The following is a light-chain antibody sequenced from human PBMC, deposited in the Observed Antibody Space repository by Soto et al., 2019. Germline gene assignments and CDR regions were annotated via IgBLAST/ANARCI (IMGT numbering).Light chain of an antibody. J-gene: IGKJ1*01. CDR1: QSVSSSY. CDR3: QQYNSWLWT. Sequence: EIVLTQSPGTLSLSPGERATLSCRASQSVSSSYLAWYQRKPGQAPRLLIHGASTRAAGISDRFSGSGSGTDFTLIISSLQSEDSAVYYCQQYNSWLWTFGQGTKVDIK. V-gene: IGKV3-20*01. CDR2: GAS.